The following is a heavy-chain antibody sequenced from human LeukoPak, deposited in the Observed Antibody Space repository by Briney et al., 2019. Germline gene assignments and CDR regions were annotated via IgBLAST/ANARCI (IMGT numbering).Heavy chain of an antibody. J-gene: IGHJ4*02. CDR2: ISWNSGSI. D-gene: IGHD3-10*01. V-gene: IGHV3-9*01. CDR3: ARDIFTMVRGVVDY. Sequence: GGSLRLSCAASGFTFDDYAMHWVRQAPGKGLEWVSGISWNSGSIGYADSVKGRFTISRDNAKNSLYLQMNSLRAEDTALYYCARDIFTMVRGVVDYWGQGTLVTVSS. CDR1: GFTFDDYA.